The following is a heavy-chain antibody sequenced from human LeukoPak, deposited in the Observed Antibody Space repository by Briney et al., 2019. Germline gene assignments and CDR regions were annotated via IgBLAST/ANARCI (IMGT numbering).Heavy chain of an antibody. J-gene: IGHJ4*02. Sequence: GGSLRLSCAASGFTFYTYAMTWVRQAPGKGLEWVSTIIGSGGNTFYADSVKGRFTISRDNSENTLSLQLTSLRAEDTGIYFCARDGGHPLTSYYRAYWGQGTLVTVSS. CDR3: ARDGGHPLTSYYRAY. D-gene: IGHD4-4*01. V-gene: IGHV3-23*01. CDR2: IIGSGGNT. CDR1: GFTFYTYA.